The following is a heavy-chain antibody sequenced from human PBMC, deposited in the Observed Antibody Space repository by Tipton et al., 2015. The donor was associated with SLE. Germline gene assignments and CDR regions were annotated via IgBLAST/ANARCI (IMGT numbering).Heavy chain of an antibody. CDR2: IWYDGTNK. D-gene: IGHD5/OR15-5a*01. CDR1: GFTFSSYG. J-gene: IGHJ4*02. V-gene: IGHV3-33*01. Sequence: SLRLSCAASGFTFSSYGMHWVRQAPGKGLEWVAVIWYDGTNKHYADSVKGRFTISRDNSKNTLSLQMNTLRADDTAVYYCLGLDVREPLRDFWGQGTLVTVSS. CDR3: LGLDVREPLRDF.